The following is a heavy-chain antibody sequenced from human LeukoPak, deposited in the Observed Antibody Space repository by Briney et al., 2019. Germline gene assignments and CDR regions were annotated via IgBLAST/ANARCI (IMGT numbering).Heavy chain of an antibody. D-gene: IGHD6-13*01. CDR3: ASLLGSWYRGWFDP. CDR1: GGSISSSSYY. J-gene: IGHJ5*02. CDR2: IYYSGST. Sequence: SETLSLTCTVSGGSISSSSYYWGWIRQPPGKGLEWIGSIYYSGSTCYNPSLKSRVTISVDTSKNQFSLKLSSVTAADTAVYYCASLLGSWYRGWFDPWGQGTLVTVSS. V-gene: IGHV4-39*07.